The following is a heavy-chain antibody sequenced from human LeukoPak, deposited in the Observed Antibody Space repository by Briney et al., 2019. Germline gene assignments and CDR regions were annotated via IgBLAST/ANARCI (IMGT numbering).Heavy chain of an antibody. Sequence: ASVKVSCKVSGYTLTELSMHWVRQAPGKGLEWMGGFDPEDGETIYAQKFQGRVTMTEDTSTATAYMDLSSLRSEDTAVYSCATAYLGFGELFSNSFDYWGQGTLVTVSS. J-gene: IGHJ4*02. V-gene: IGHV1-24*01. D-gene: IGHD3-10*01. CDR3: ATAYLGFGELFSNSFDY. CDR2: FDPEDGET. CDR1: GYTLTELS.